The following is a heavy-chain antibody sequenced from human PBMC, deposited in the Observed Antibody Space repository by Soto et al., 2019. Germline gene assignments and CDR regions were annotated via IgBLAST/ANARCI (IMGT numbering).Heavy chain of an antibody. CDR3: ARECGGGARYFDL. CDR1: GFTVSSNY. Sequence: EVQLVESGGGLIQPGGSLRLSCAASGFTVSSNYMSWVRQAPGKGLEWVSIIYSGGSTYYADSVKGRFTISRDNSKNTLHLQMNSLRAEDTAVYFCARECGGGARYFDLWGRGTLVTVSS. CDR2: IYSGGST. D-gene: IGHD2-21*01. J-gene: IGHJ2*01. V-gene: IGHV3-53*01.